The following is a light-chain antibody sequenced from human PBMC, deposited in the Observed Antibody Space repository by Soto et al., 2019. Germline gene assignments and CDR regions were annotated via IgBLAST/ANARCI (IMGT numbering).Light chain of an antibody. J-gene: IGKJ2*01. CDR3: QQYNNRPPST. Sequence: EIVMTQSPDTLSVSPGERATLSCRASQSVSSNLAWNQQKPGQAPRLLIYGASTRATGIPARFSGSGSGTEFTLTISSLQSEDFAVYYCQQYNNRPPSTFGQGTKLEIK. V-gene: IGKV3-15*01. CDR2: GAS. CDR1: QSVSSN.